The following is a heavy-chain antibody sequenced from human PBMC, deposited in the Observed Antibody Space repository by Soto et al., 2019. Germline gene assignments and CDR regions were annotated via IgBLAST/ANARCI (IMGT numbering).Heavy chain of an antibody. CDR2: ISAYNGNT. CDR1: GYTFTSYG. V-gene: IGHV1-18*01. D-gene: IGHD3-3*01. CDR3: ASSSANYDFWSGYSSYYYGMDV. J-gene: IGHJ6*02. Sequence: QVQLVQSGAEVKKPGASVTVSCKASGYTFTSYGISWVRQAPGQGLEWMGWISAYNGNTNYAQKLQGRVTMTTDTSTSTAYMELRSLRSDDTAVYYCASSSANYDFWSGYSSYYYGMDVWGQGTTVTVSS.